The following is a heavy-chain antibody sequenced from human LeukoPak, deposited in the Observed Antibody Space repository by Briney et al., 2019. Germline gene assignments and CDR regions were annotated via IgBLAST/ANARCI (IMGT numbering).Heavy chain of an antibody. CDR3: ASGQQWLADY. D-gene: IGHD6-19*01. CDR2: INHSGST. V-gene: IGHV4-34*01. CDR1: GGSFSGYY. J-gene: IGHJ4*02. Sequence: SETLSLTCAVYGGSFSGYYWSWIRQPPGKGLEWIGEINHSGSTNYNPSLKSRVTISVDTSKNQFSLKLSSVTAADTAVYYCASGQQWLADYWGQGTLVTVSS.